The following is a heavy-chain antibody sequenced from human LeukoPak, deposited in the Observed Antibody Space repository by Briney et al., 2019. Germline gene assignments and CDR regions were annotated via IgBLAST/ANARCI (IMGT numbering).Heavy chain of an antibody. Sequence: GGSLRLSCAASGFTFSSYGMHWVRQAPGKGLEWVAVIWYDGSNKYYAASVKGRFTISRDNSKNTLYLQMNSLRAEDTAVYYCARDAAYSSGWYYFDYWGQGTLVTVSS. CDR3: ARDAAYSSGWYYFDY. CDR2: IWYDGSNK. J-gene: IGHJ4*02. CDR1: GFTFSSYG. V-gene: IGHV3-33*01. D-gene: IGHD6-19*01.